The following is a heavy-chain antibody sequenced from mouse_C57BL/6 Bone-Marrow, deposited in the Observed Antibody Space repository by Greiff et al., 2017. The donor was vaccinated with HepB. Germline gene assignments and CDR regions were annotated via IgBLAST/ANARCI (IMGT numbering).Heavy chain of an antibody. CDR2: IYPGDGDT. V-gene: IGHV1-82*01. D-gene: IGHD1-1*02. CDR1: GYAFSSSW. J-gene: IGHJ2*01. CDR3: ARGGGYYVDY. Sequence: VQGVESGPELVKPGASVKISCKASGYAFSSSWMNWVKQRPGKGLEWIGRIYPGDGDTNYNGKFKGKATLTADKSSSTAYMQLSSLTSEDSAVYFCARGGGYYVDYWGQGTTLTVSS.